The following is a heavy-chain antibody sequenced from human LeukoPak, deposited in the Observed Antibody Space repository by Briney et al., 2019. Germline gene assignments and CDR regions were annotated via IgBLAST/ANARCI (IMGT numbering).Heavy chain of an antibody. CDR2: INQDGGEK. J-gene: IGHJ4*02. CDR1: GLTLSNFW. D-gene: IGHD1-26*01. CDR3: ARGQTNIRSGSFDY. V-gene: IGHV3-7*01. Sequence: GGSLRLSCVASGLTLSNFWMTWVRQAPGEGLEWVATINQDGGEKYYVDSVKGRFTISRDNSKNTLYLQMNSLRAEDTAVYYCARGQTNIRSGSFDYWGQGTLVTVSS.